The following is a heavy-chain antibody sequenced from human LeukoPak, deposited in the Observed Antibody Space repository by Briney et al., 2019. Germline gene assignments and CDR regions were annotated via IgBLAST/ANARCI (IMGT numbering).Heavy chain of an antibody. CDR2: IIPIFGTA. D-gene: IGHD5-24*01. J-gene: IGHJ4*02. CDR1: GGTFSSYA. CDR3: AISPRQFLGY. Sequence: ASVKVSRKASGGTFSSYAISWVRQAPGQGLEWMGGIIPIFGTANYAQKFQGRVTITTDKSTSTAYMELSSLRSEDTAVYYCAISPRQFLGYWGQGTLVTVSS. V-gene: IGHV1-69*05.